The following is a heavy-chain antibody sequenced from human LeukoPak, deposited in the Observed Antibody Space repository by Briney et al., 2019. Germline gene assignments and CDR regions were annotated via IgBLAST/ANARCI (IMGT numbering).Heavy chain of an antibody. J-gene: IGHJ4*02. Sequence: SETLSLTCAVSGYSISSGYYWGWIRQPPGKGLEWIGSIYHSGSTNYNPSLKSRVTISVDTSKNQFSLKLSSVTAADTAVYYCARVAGGNSGIDYWGQGTLITVSS. D-gene: IGHD4-23*01. CDR2: IYHSGST. CDR3: ARVAGGNSGIDY. V-gene: IGHV4-38-2*01. CDR1: GYSISSGYY.